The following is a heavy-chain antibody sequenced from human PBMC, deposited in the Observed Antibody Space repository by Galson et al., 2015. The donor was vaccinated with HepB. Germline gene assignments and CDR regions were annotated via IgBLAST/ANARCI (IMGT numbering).Heavy chain of an antibody. CDR3: ARLASEVPYGMDV. V-gene: IGHV1-46*01. CDR1: GYTFTSYY. D-gene: IGHD6-13*01. CDR2: INPSGGST. J-gene: IGHJ6*02. Sequence: SVKVSCKASGYTFTSYYMHWVRQAPGQGLEWMGIINPSGGSTSYAQKFQGRVTMTRDTSTSTVYMELSSLRSEDTAVYYCARLASEVPYGMDVWGQGTTVTVSS.